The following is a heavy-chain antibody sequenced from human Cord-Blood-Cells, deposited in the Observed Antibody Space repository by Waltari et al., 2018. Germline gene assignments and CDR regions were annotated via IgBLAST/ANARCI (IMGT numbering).Heavy chain of an antibody. V-gene: IGHV3-13*01. CDR1: GFTFSSYD. CDR2: IGTAGDT. D-gene: IGHD6-13*01. J-gene: IGHJ4*02. CDR3: ARAGSSSWYAFDY. Sequence: EVQLVESGGGLVQPGGSLRLSCAASGFTFSSYDTPWVRQATGKGLEWVSAIGTAGDTYYPGSVKGRFTISRENAKNALYLQMNSLRAGDTAVYYCARAGSSSWYAFDYWGQGTLVTVSS.